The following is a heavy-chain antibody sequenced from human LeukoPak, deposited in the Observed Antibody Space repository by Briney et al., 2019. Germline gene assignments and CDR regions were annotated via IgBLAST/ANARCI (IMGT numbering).Heavy chain of an antibody. CDR1: GFTFSDYY. V-gene: IGHV3-11*01. CDR2: ISSSGSTI. J-gene: IGHJ4*02. CDR3: AKDLQGENGYGYFDY. D-gene: IGHD5-18*01. Sequence: GGSLRLSCAASGFTFSDYYMSWIRQAPGKGLEWVSYISSSGSTIYYADSVKGRFAISRDNSKNTLFLEMNSLRAEDTALYYCAKDLQGENGYGYFDYWGQGTLVTVSS.